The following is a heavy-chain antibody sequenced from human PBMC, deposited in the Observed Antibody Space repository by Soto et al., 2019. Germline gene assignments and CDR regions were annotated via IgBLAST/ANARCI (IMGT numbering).Heavy chain of an antibody. CDR2: IHRSGST. J-gene: IGHJ6*02. Sequence: PSETLSLTCTVSGDSISSGGYSWSWIRQPPGKGLEWIGYIHRSGSTTYSPSLKSRVTISIDRPNNQFSLRLRSVTAADTAVYYCARGGAWRGFDIWGRGTTVTVSS. CDR1: GDSISSGGYS. CDR3: ARGGAWRGFDI. D-gene: IGHD1-26*01. V-gene: IGHV4-30-2*01.